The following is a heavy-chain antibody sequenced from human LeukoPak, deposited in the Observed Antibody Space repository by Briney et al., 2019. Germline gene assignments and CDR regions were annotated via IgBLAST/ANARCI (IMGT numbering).Heavy chain of an antibody. J-gene: IGHJ6*02. CDR2: INWDGTVK. CDR3: VREKRGPGNFDKYYGMDV. V-gene: IGHV3-9*01. CDR1: GFIFNNYA. Sequence: PGGSLRLSCTTSGFIFNNYAMHWVRQPPGKGLEWVSNINWDGTVKAYADSLKGRFTISRDNAKNSLYLQMNSLTPEDTALYYCVREKRGPGNFDKYYGMDVWGQGTTITVSS. D-gene: IGHD4-4*01.